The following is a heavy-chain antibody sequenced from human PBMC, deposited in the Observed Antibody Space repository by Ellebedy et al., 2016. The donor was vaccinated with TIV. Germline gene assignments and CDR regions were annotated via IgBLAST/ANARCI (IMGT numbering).Heavy chain of an antibody. CDR3: ARELRGYSYGRGWFDP. CDR1: GYTFSSYA. Sequence: AASVKVSCKASGYTFSSYAVQWARQAPGQRLEWMGWINAGNGNTKYSQKFQGRVTISRDTSASTAYMELSSLRSEDTAVYYCARELRGYSYGRGWFDPWGQGTLVTVSS. J-gene: IGHJ5*02. V-gene: IGHV1-3*01. CDR2: INAGNGNT. D-gene: IGHD5-18*01.